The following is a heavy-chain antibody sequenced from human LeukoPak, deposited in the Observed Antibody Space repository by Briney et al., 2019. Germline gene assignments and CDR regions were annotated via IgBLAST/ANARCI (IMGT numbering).Heavy chain of an antibody. Sequence: ASVKVSCKASGYTFTSYGISWVRQAPGQGLEWMGWISAYNGNTNYAQKLQGRVTMTTDTSTSTAYVELRSLRSDDTAVYYCARGLLYSSGWPYGMDVWGQGTTVTVSS. CDR1: GYTFTSYG. CDR3: ARGLLYSSGWPYGMDV. V-gene: IGHV1-18*01. D-gene: IGHD6-19*01. J-gene: IGHJ6*02. CDR2: ISAYNGNT.